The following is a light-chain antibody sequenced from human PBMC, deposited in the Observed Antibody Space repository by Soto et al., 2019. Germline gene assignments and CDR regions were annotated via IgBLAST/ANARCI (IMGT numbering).Light chain of an antibody. CDR3: QLRSNWPPYT. Sequence: EIVLTQSPATLSLSPGERATLSCRASQSVSSYLAWYQQKPGQAPRLLIYDASNRATGIPARFSGSGSGTDFTLTISSLEPEDFAVYYCQLRSNWPPYTFGQGTKLGIK. J-gene: IGKJ2*01. V-gene: IGKV3-11*01. CDR1: QSVSSY. CDR2: DAS.